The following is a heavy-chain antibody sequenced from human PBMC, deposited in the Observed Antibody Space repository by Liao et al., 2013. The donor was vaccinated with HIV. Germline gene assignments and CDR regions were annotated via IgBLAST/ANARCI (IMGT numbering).Heavy chain of an antibody. CDR2: IYYSGNT. V-gene: IGHV4-59*01. J-gene: IGHJ4*02. CDR1: GGSISSYY. CDR3: ARGIGSGSYYFDY. D-gene: IGHD6-19*01. Sequence: QVQLQESGSGLVKPSETLSLTCTVSGGSISSYYWSWIRQPPGKGLEWIGYIYYSGNTNYNPSLKSRVTISVDTSKNQFSLKLSSVTAADTAVYYCARGIGSGSYYFDYWAREPWSPSPQ.